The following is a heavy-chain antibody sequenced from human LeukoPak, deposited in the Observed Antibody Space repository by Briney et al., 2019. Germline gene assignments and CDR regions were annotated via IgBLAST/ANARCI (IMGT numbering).Heavy chain of an antibody. D-gene: IGHD1-26*01. CDR2: TYNSGST. J-gene: IGHJ5*02. V-gene: IGHV4-59*01. CDR3: AKDWELGS. CDR1: VASLNSYY. Sequence: SETLSLTCSVSVASLNSYYWNWIRQPPGKGLEWIGNTYNSGSTNYNPSLKSRVTTSLDTSKNQFSLKMSSVTAADTAVYYCAKDWELGSWGQGTLVTVSS.